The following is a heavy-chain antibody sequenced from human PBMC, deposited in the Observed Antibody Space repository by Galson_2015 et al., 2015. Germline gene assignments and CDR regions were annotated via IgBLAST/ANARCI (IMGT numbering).Heavy chain of an antibody. CDR3: ARDPGAGISLIDY. D-gene: IGHD2-21*01. CDR1: GFTFSSFS. Sequence: SLRLSCAASGFTFSSFSMSWVRQAPGKGLEWVSYIGGNGRSIYYTDSVKGRFTISRDNAKKSLYLQMNSLRDEDTAVYYCARDPGAGISLIDYWGQGTLVTVSS. J-gene: IGHJ4*02. V-gene: IGHV3-48*02. CDR2: IGGNGRSI.